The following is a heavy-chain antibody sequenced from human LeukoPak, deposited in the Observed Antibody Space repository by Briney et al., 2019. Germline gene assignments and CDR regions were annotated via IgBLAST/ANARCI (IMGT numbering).Heavy chain of an antibody. CDR3: AKDILESFDSGMIDY. J-gene: IGHJ4*02. V-gene: IGHV3-9*01. CDR1: GFTFDDYA. D-gene: IGHD1-1*01. CDR2: ISWNSGSI. Sequence: GGSLRLSCAASGFTFDDYAMHWVRQAPGKGLEWVSGISWNSGSIGYADSVKGRFTISRDNAKNSLYLQMNSLRAEDTALYYCAKDILESFDSGMIDYWGQGTLVTVSS.